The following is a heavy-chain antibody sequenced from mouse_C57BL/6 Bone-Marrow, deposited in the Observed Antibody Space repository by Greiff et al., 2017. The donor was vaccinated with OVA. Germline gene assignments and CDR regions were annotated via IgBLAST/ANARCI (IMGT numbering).Heavy chain of an antibody. J-gene: IGHJ3*01. Sequence: QVPLQQPGAELVKPGASVKLSCKASGYTFTSYWMHWVKQRPGQGLEWIGMIPPNSGSTNYNEKFKSKATLTVDKSSSTAYMQLSGLTSEDSAVDDCARSPIRSFAYWGQGTLVTVSA. CDR1: GYTFTSYW. CDR2: IPPNSGST. CDR3: ARSPIRSFAY. D-gene: IGHD1-1*01. V-gene: IGHV1-64*01.